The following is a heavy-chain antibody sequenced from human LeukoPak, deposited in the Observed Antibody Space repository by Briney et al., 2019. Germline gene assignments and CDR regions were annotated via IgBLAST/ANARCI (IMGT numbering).Heavy chain of an antibody. CDR2: ISWNSGSI. Sequence: GGSLRLSCAASGFTFDDYAIHWVRQAPGKGLEWVSGISWNSGSIGYADSVKGRFTISRDNAKNSLYLQMNSLRAEDTALYYCAKSTTIRDAFDIWGQGTMVTVSS. CDR1: GFTFDDYA. V-gene: IGHV3-9*01. CDR3: AKSTTIRDAFDI. J-gene: IGHJ3*02. D-gene: IGHD5-24*01.